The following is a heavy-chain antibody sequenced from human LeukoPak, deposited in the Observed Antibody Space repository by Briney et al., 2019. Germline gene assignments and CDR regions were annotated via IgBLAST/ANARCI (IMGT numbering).Heavy chain of an antibody. CDR2: LSAYNGDT. J-gene: IGHJ1*01. CDR1: GYTFINYG. V-gene: IGHV1-18*04. Sequence: ASVKVSCKASGYTFINYGISWVRQAPGQALEWMGWLSAYNGDTNYTQKLQGRVAMTTDTSTSTAYMELRSLRSDDTAVYYCARGRAAAGTPAEYFHHWGQGTLVTVSS. CDR3: ARGRAAAGTPAEYFHH. D-gene: IGHD6-13*01.